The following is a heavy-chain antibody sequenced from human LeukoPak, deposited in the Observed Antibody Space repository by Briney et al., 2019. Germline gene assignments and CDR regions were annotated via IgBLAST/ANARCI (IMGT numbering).Heavy chain of an antibody. Sequence: PGGSLRLSRAASGFTFDDYAMHWVRQAPGKGLEWVSGISWNSGRIGYADSVKGRFTISRDNAKNSLYLQMNSLRAEDTAVYYCARDLLAPTLDYWGQGTLVTVSS. V-gene: IGHV3-9*01. CDR2: ISWNSGRI. D-gene: IGHD2-15*01. J-gene: IGHJ4*02. CDR3: ARDLLAPTLDY. CDR1: GFTFDDYA.